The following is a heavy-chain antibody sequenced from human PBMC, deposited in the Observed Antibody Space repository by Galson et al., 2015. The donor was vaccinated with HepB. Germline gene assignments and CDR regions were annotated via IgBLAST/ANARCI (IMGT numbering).Heavy chain of an antibody. V-gene: IGHV3-30-3*01. Sequence: SLRLSCAASGFTFSSYAMHWVRQAPGKGLEWVAVISYDGSNKYYADSVKGRFTISRDNSKNTLYLQMNSLRAEDTAVYYCARDSVGFQHWSQGTLVTVSS. CDR2: ISYDGSNK. J-gene: IGHJ1*01. CDR1: GFTFSSYA. CDR3: ARDSVGFQH. D-gene: IGHD4-23*01.